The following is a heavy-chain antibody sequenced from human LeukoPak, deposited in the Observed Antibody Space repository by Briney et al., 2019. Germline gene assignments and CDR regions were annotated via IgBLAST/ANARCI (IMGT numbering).Heavy chain of an antibody. CDR1: GFTFSSYW. Sequence: GGSLRLSCAASGFTFSSYWMSWVRQAPGKGLEWVANIKQDGSEKYYVDSVKGRFTISRDNAKNSLYLQMNSLRAEDTAVYYCARDLMGLRYFDWLPPTTFQHWGQGTLVTVSS. CDR3: ARDLMGLRYFDWLPPTTFQH. J-gene: IGHJ1*01. V-gene: IGHV3-7*01. CDR2: IKQDGSEK. D-gene: IGHD3-9*01.